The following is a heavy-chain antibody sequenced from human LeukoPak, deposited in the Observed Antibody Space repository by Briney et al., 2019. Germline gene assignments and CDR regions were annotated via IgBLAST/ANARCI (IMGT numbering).Heavy chain of an antibody. CDR1: GFTFSSYW. CDR2: INSDGSST. Sequence: GGSLRLSCAASGFTFSSYWMHWVRQAPGKGLVWVSRINSDGSSTSYADSVKGRFTISRDNAKNTLYLQMNSLRAEDTAMYYCARVPAANPADYWGQGTLVTVSS. V-gene: IGHV3-74*01. D-gene: IGHD2-2*01. J-gene: IGHJ4*02. CDR3: ARVPAANPADY.